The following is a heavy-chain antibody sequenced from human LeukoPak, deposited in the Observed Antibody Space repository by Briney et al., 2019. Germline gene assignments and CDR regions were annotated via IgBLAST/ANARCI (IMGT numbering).Heavy chain of an antibody. D-gene: IGHD6-19*01. Sequence: PGGSLRLSCAASGFTFSSYAMSWVRQAPGKGREWVSAISGSGGSTYYADSVKGRFTISRDNSKNTLYLQMNSLRAEDTAVYYCAKDQSSGWYEYFDYWGQGTLVTVSS. V-gene: IGHV3-23*01. CDR3: AKDQSSGWYEYFDY. CDR1: GFTFSSYA. CDR2: ISGSGGST. J-gene: IGHJ4*02.